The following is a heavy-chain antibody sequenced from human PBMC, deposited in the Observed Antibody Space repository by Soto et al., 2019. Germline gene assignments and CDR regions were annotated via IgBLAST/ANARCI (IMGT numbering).Heavy chain of an antibody. CDR2: IYYSGST. D-gene: IGHD3-10*01. V-gene: IGHV4-59*01. J-gene: IGHJ5*02. CDR3: AGRLLWLTS. Sequence: PSETLSLTCTVSGGSISSYYWSWIRQPPGKGLEWIGYIYYSGSTNYNPSLKSRVTMSVDASKNQFSLELSSVTAADTAVYYCAGRLLWLTSWGQGTLVTVSS. CDR1: GGSISSYY.